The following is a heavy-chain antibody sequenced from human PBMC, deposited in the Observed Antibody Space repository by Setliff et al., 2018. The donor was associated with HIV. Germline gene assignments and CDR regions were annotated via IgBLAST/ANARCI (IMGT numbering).Heavy chain of an antibody. J-gene: IGHJ6*03. Sequence: GGSLRLSCAASGFTFSSYGMHWVRQAPGKGLEWVANIKQDGSEKYYVDSVKGRFTISRDNAKNSLYLQMNSLRAEDTAVYYCARDAFDYTAYYYSYVDVWGKGTTVTVSS. CDR2: IKQDGSEK. D-gene: IGHD4-4*01. CDR3: ARDAFDYTAYYYSYVDV. CDR1: GFTFSSYG. V-gene: IGHV3-7*01.